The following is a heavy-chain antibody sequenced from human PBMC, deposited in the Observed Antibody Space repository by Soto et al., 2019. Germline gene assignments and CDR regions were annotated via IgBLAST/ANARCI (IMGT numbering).Heavy chain of an antibody. J-gene: IGHJ4*02. CDR2: ISSSGSTI. CDR3: ARDLCGYSSSWYYFDY. Sequence: PGGSLRLSCAASGFTFSTYEMNWVRQAPGKGLEWVSYISSSGSTIYYADSVKGRFTISRDNAKKSLYLQMNSLRDEDTAVYYCARDLCGYSSSWYYFDYWGQGTLVTVSS. D-gene: IGHD6-13*01. V-gene: IGHV3-48*03. CDR1: GFTFSTYE.